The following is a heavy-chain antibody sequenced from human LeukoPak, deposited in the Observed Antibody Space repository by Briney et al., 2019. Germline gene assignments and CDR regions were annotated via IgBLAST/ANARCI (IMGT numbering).Heavy chain of an antibody. D-gene: IGHD6-19*01. V-gene: IGHV3-30*18. J-gene: IGHJ4*02. CDR1: GFTFCSYG. CDR3: GKDKARAVAGSDYFDY. CDR2: ISYDGSKK. Sequence: GGSLRLSRAASGFTFCSYGMHRVRQAPGKGLEWVAVISYDGSKKSYADSVKGRFTISRDNPKNTLYLQLNRLRAEARASFSFGKDKARAVAGSDYFDYWGQGTLVTVSS.